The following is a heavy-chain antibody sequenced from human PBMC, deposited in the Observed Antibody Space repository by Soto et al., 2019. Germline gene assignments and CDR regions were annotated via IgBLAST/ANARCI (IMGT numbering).Heavy chain of an antibody. J-gene: IGHJ4*02. V-gene: IGHV1-18*01. CDR1: GYAYTSYA. D-gene: IGHD2-15*01. Sequence: QVQLVQCGAEVKKPGASVKVSCKTSGYAYTSYAISWLRQARGQGLEWMGWISAYNGNTNYAQKLQGRVTMTTDTSTSTSYMELRSMRSDDTAVYYCATSNCSGGSCYPYYFDYWGQGTLVTVSS. CDR3: ATSNCSGGSCYPYYFDY. CDR2: ISAYNGNT.